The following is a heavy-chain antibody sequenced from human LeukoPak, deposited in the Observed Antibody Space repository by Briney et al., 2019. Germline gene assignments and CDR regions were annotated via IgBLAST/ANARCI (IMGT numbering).Heavy chain of an antibody. V-gene: IGHV3-23*01. CDR3: AKDRLRYYGSGNYFNFDP. CDR1: GFTFSSYG. CDR2: ISGSGGST. J-gene: IGHJ5*02. Sequence: GGSLRLSCAASGFTFSSYGMSWVRQAPGKGLEWVSAISGSGGSTYYADSVKGRFTISRDNSKNTLYLQMNSLRAEDTAVYYCAKDRLRYYGSGNYFNFDPWGQGTLVTVSS. D-gene: IGHD3-10*01.